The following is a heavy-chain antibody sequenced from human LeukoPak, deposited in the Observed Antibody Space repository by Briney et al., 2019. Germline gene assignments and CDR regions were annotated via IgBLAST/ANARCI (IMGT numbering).Heavy chain of an antibody. V-gene: IGHV3-48*01. CDR1: GFTFSSNS. J-gene: IGHJ3*01. CDR2: ITSASSTI. Sequence: QPGGSLRLSCAASGFTFSSNSMNWVRQAPGKGLEWVSYITSASSTIYYADSVRGRFTISRDNAKDSLYLQINSLRAEDTALYYCARGASTARGPFDVWGQGTMVTVSS. D-gene: IGHD6-6*01. CDR3: ARGASTARGPFDV.